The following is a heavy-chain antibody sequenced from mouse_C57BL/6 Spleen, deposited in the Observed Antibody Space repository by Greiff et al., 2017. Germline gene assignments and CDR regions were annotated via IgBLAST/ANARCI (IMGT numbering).Heavy chain of an antibody. V-gene: IGHV1-15*01. Sequence: FQLQQSGAELVRPGASVTLSCKASGYTFTDDEMHWVQQTHVHGLKWIGAIDAETDGTAYKQKFKSKIILTAAKPSISAYMALLSLKSADSAVYYCTRYYGFAYWGQGTLVTVSA. CDR3: TRYYGFAY. CDR2: IDAETDGT. J-gene: IGHJ3*01. CDR1: GYTFTDDE. D-gene: IGHD1-1*01.